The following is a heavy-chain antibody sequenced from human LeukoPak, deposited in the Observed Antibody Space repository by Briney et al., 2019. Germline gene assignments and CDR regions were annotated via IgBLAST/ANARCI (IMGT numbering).Heavy chain of an antibody. J-gene: IGHJ4*02. D-gene: IGHD2-15*01. V-gene: IGHV4-39*01. CDR3: ARHVLWVGYCSGGSCYFDY. CDR2: IYYSGST. CDR1: GGSISSSSYY. Sequence: ASETLSLTCTVSGGSISSSSYYWGWIRQPPGKGLEWIGSIYYSGSTYYNPSLKSRVTISVDTSKNQFSLKLSSVTAADTAVYSCARHVLWVGYCSGGSCYFDYWGQGTLVTVSS.